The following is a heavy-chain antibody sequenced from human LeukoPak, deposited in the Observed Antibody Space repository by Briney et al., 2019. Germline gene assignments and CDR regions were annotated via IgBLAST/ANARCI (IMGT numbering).Heavy chain of an antibody. J-gene: IGHJ4*02. Sequence: GGSLTLSCVASGFNFNNYDLHWVRQAPGKGLEWVAVISYDGSNKYYADSVKGRFTISRDNSKNTLYLQMNSLRAEDTAVYYCARANIAAAGVFDYWGQGTLVTVSS. CDR3: ARANIAAAGVFDY. D-gene: IGHD6-13*01. V-gene: IGHV3-30*19. CDR2: ISYDGSNK. CDR1: GFNFNNYD.